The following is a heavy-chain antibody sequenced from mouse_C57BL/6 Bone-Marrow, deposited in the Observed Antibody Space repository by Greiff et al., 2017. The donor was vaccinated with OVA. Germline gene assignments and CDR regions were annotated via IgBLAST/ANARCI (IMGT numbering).Heavy chain of an antibody. CDR3: ARGDV. J-gene: IGHJ1*03. CDR2: ISSGSSTI. Sequence: EVKLVESGGGLVKPGGSLKLSCAASGFTFSDYGMHWVRQAPEKGLECVAYISSGSSTIYYADTVKGRFTISRDNAKNTLFLQMTSLRSEDTAMYYCARGDVWGTGTTVTVSS. V-gene: IGHV5-17*01. CDR1: GFTFSDYG.